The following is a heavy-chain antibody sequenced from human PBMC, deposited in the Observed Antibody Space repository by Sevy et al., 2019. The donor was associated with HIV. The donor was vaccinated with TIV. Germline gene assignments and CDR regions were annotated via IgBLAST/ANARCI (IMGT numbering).Heavy chain of an antibody. CDR2: ISYDGSNK. V-gene: IGHV3-30*18. D-gene: IGHD3-22*01. CDR3: AKDLHTAYYYDSSGYLFTPPRFDP. J-gene: IGHJ5*02. Sequence: GGSLRLSCAASGFTFSSYGMHWVRQAPGKGLEWVAVISYDGSNKYYADSVKGRFTISRDNSKNTLYLQMNSLRAEDTAVYYCAKDLHTAYYYDSSGYLFTPPRFDPWGQVTLVTVSS. CDR1: GFTFSSYG.